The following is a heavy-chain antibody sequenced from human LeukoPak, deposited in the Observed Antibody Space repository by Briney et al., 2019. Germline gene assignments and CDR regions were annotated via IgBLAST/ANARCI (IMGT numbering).Heavy chain of an antibody. CDR1: GFTFSNYW. D-gene: IGHD6-19*01. CDR3: ARVTAVAGTSVGVDA. Sequence: WGSLRLSCAASGFTFSNYWMHWVRQTPGKGLVWVSRINSDASVTTYADSVKGRFTISRDNAKNTLYLQMNSLRAEDAAVYYCARVTAVAGTSVGVDAWGQGILVTVS. CDR2: INSDASVT. J-gene: IGHJ4*02. V-gene: IGHV3-74*01.